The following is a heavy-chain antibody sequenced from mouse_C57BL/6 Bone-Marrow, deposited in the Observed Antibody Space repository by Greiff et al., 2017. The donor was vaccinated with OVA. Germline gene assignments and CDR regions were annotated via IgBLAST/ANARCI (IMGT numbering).Heavy chain of an antibody. CDR3: ARLDAMDY. V-gene: IGHV5-12*01. J-gene: IGHJ4*01. Sequence: RVESGGGLVQPGGSLKLSCAALGFTFSDFYMYWIRQTPEKRMEWVAYISNGGGSTYYPDTVKGRFTISRDNAKNTLYLQMSRLKSEDTAMYYCARLDAMDYWGQGTAVTVSS. CDR1: GFTFSDFY. CDR2: ISNGGGST.